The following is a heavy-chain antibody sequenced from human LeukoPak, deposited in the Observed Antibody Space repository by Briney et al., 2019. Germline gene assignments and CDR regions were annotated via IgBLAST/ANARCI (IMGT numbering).Heavy chain of an antibody. Sequence: GGSLRLSCAASGFTSSDWYMSWIRQAPGKGLEWVSYISKSGDAIYYADSVEGRFTISRDNAQRSVFLHMNSLRVEDTAMYYCARGHYGLTPWGQGTLVTVSS. CDR1: GFTSSDWY. V-gene: IGHV3-11*01. CDR2: ISKSGDAI. J-gene: IGHJ5*02. CDR3: ARGHYGLTP. D-gene: IGHD3-16*01.